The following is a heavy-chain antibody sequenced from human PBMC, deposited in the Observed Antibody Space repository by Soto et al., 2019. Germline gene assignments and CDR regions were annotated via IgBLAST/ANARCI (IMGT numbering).Heavy chain of an antibody. V-gene: IGHV1-69*13. CDR1: GGTFSSYA. D-gene: IGHD6-6*01. Sequence: GASVKVSCKASGGTFSSYAISWVRQAPGQGLEWMGGIIPIFGTANYAQKFQGRVTITADESTSTAYMELSSLRSEDTAVYYCVLSIAARPGYGMDVWGQGTTVTVSS. CDR2: IIPIFGTA. CDR3: VLSIAARPGYGMDV. J-gene: IGHJ6*02.